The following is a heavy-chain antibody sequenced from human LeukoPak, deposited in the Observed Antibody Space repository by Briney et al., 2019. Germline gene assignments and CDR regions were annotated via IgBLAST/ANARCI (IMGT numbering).Heavy chain of an antibody. J-gene: IGHJ4*02. CDR3: ARVPVGYCSSTSCYIEAGFDY. CDR2: ISAYNGNT. Sequence: ASVEVSCKASGYTFTSYGISWVRQAPGQGLEWMGWISAYNGNTNYAQKLQGRVTMTTDTSTSTAYMELRSLRSDDTAVYYCARVPVGYCSSTSCYIEAGFDYWGQGTLVTVSS. V-gene: IGHV1-18*01. CDR1: GYTFTSYG. D-gene: IGHD2-2*02.